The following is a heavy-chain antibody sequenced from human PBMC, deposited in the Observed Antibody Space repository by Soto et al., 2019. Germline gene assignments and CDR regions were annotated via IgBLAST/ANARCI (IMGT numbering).Heavy chain of an antibody. D-gene: IGHD4-17*01. CDR2: IYYSENT. V-gene: IGHV4-39*01. CDR3: ATHPPYGPLDH. Sequence: QLQLQESGPGLVKPSETLSLTCTVSGGSISSSSNHWGWIRQPPGKGLEWIGNIYYSENTYYNPSPKSRVTISVDTSKNQFSPRLTSVPAADTADYYCATHPPYGPLDHWGQGTLVTVSS. J-gene: IGHJ4*02. CDR1: GGSISSSSNH.